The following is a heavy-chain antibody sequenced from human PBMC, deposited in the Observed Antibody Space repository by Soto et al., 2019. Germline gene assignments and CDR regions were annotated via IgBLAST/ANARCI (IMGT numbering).Heavy chain of an antibody. CDR1: GFTFSTYG. D-gene: IGHD1-1*01. V-gene: IGHV3-23*01. CDR3: AKWNGYGDY. Sequence: EVQLLESGGGLVQPGGSLRLSCAASGFTFSTYGVTWVRQAPGKGLEWVSGVSGGSGSTHYADSVKGRFTIITDNSKNTVYLQMNSLRVEYTAVYYCAKWNGYGDYWGQGTLVTVSS. CDR2: VSGGSGST. J-gene: IGHJ4*02.